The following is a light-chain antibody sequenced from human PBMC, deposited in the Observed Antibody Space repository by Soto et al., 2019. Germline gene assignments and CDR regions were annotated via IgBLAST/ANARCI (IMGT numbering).Light chain of an antibody. Sequence: EIVLTQSPATLSLSPGERDTLSCRASQSVSSYLAWYQQKPGQAPRLLIYDASNRATGIPARFSGSGSGTDFTLTISSLEPEDFAVYYCQQRSNWVTFGGGTKVDIK. CDR2: DAS. CDR1: QSVSSY. V-gene: IGKV3-11*01. CDR3: QQRSNWVT. J-gene: IGKJ4*01.